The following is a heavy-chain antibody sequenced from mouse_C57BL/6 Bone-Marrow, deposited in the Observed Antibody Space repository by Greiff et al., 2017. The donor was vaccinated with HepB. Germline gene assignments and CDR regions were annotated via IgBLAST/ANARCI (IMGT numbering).Heavy chain of an antibody. D-gene: IGHD1-1*01. V-gene: IGHV2-5*01. CDR1: GFSLTSYG. CDR2: IWRGGST. CDR3: AKKSGSSYYWYFDV. J-gene: IGHJ1*03. Sequence: VQLVESGPGLVQPSQSLSITCTVSGFSLTSYGVHWVRQSPGKGLEWLGVIWRGGSTDYNAAFMSRLSITKDNSKSHVFFKMNSLQADDTAIYYCAKKSGSSYYWYFDVWGTGTTVTVSS.